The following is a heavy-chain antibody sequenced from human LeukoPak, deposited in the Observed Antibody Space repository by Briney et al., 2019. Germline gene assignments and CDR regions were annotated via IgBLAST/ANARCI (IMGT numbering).Heavy chain of an antibody. CDR3: ARTGSYFGGYYFDY. CDR1: GYTFTSYG. J-gene: IGHJ4*02. V-gene: IGHV1-18*01. D-gene: IGHD1-26*01. Sequence: ASVKVSCKASGYTFTSYGISWVRQAPGQELEWMGWISANNGNTNYAQKFQGRVTMTTDTSTSTAYMELRSLRSDDTAVYYCARTGSYFGGYYFDYWGQGTLVTVSS. CDR2: ISANNGNT.